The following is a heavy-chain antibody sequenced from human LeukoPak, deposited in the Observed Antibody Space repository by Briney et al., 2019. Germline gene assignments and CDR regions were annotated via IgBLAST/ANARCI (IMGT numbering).Heavy chain of an antibody. D-gene: IGHD3-16*02. V-gene: IGHV5-51*01. CDR2: LYPDVATT. J-gene: IGHJ4*01. CDR3: ARTRYNRGYTYCCDY. Sequence: GEPLKISCQGSGYSLSTYWIAWVRQMPGKGLEWMGLLYPDVATTSNRPSFQDRVTISADKSIQTAYMQWSSLKASDSAMYYCARTRYNRGYTYCCDYWGQGTLVTASS. CDR1: GYSLSTYW.